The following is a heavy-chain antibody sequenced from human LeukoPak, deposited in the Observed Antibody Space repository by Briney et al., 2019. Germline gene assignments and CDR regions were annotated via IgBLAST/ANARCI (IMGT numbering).Heavy chain of an antibody. D-gene: IGHD1-20*01. CDR3: ARERGDNWNVGP. CDR1: GGSINNYY. V-gene: IGHV4-59*12. J-gene: IGHJ5*02. CDR2: IYYSGGT. Sequence: SETLSLTCTVSGGSINNYYWSWIRQPPGKGLEWIADIYYSGGTKYNPSLKSRVTMSVDTSKNQFSLKLTSVTAADTAVYYCARERGDNWNVGPWGQGTLVTVSS.